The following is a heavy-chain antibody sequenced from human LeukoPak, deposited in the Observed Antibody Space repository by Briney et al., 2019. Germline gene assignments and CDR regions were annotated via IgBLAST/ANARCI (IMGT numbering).Heavy chain of an antibody. J-gene: IGHJ6*03. D-gene: IGHD3-16*02. V-gene: IGHV4-4*02. Sequence: SGTLSLTCAVSGGSISSSNWWSWVRQPPGKGLEWIGSLYYRGSTYYKASLKSRVTISIDTSKNQFSLKLSSMTAADTAVYYCARISSVWVKDYYYYMDVWGKGTTVTVSS. CDR1: GGSISSSNW. CDR3: ARISSVWVKDYYYYMDV. CDR2: LYYRGST.